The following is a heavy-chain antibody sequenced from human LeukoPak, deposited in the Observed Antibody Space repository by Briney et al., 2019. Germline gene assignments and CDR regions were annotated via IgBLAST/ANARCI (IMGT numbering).Heavy chain of an antibody. CDR3: AKDIWRWAFDI. Sequence: PGGSLRLSCAGSGFGMSGNAMSWVRQAPGKGLEWVSAIEGAVEKTHYADSVKGRFTISRDKSMNTLYLQMNSLRAEDTAIYFCAKDIWRWAFDIWGQGTMVIVSS. V-gene: IGHV3-23*01. D-gene: IGHD5-24*01. J-gene: IGHJ3*02. CDR1: GFGMSGNA. CDR2: IEGAVEKT.